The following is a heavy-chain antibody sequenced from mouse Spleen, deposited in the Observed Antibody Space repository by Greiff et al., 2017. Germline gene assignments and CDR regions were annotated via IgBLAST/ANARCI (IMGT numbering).Heavy chain of an antibody. Sequence: VQLQQSGAELVKPGASVTLSCTASGFNIKDTYMHWVKQRPEQGLEWIGRIDPANGDTKYDPKFQGKATLTADTSSNTAYMQLRSLPSEDTAVYYCAKISQSSTSATSYWGQGTTLTVSS. D-gene: IGHD5-1*01. CDR2: IDPANGDT. J-gene: IGHJ2*01. CDR1: GFNIKDTY. CDR3: AKISQSSTSATSY. V-gene: IGHV14-3*02.